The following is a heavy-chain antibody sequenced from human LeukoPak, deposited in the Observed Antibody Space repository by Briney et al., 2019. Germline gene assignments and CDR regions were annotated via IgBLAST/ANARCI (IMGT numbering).Heavy chain of an antibody. D-gene: IGHD6-13*01. V-gene: IGHV4-59*08. CDR1: GDSISSYY. Sequence: SETLSLTCTVSGDSISSYYWSWIRQPPAKGLELIGYIYYSGSTYYNPSLESRVTISVDTSKNQFSLKLSSVTAADTAIYYCARIQDIAAAASGSPLFDYWGQGTLVTVSS. CDR3: ARIQDIAAAASGSPLFDY. J-gene: IGHJ4*02. CDR2: IYYSGST.